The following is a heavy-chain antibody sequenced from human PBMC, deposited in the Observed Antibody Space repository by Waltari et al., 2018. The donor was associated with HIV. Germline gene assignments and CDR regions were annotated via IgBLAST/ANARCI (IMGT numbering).Heavy chain of an antibody. CDR1: GGSISTTTYP. D-gene: IGHD1-26*01. CDR3: ARHFFSVQNGSPNWFDP. J-gene: IGHJ5*02. CDR2: IHYSGYT. V-gene: IGHV4-39*01. Sequence: QLQLQEAGPGLVRPSETLSLTCSVPGGSISTTTYPCGWIRQAPGKGPEYIGSIHYSGYTHYNPSLRSRVSMSVDTSKNQFSLKLTSVAAADTAIYSCARHFFSVQNGSPNWFDPWGQGILVTVSP.